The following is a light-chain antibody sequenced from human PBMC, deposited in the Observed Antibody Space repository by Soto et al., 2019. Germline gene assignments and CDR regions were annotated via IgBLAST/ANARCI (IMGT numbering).Light chain of an antibody. Sequence: QSVLTQPPSASGTPGQRVTISCFGSTSNIGSNTVTWYQQLPGTAPKLLINNNNQRPSGVPDRFSGSKSGTSASLAISGLQSEDEADYYCAAWDDSLNGLVFGTGTKVTVL. CDR1: TSNIGSNT. CDR2: NNN. J-gene: IGLJ1*01. CDR3: AAWDDSLNGLV. V-gene: IGLV1-44*01.